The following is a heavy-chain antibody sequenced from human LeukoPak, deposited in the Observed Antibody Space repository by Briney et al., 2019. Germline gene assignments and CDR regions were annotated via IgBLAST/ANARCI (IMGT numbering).Heavy chain of an antibody. V-gene: IGHV1-2*02. J-gene: IGHJ4*02. CDR2: LNPNNGAT. Sequence: ASVKVSCKASGYTFTHYYMHWVRQAPGQGLEWMGWLNPNNGATNFAQKFQGRVTMTRDTSISTTYMELSRLRSDDTAVYYCARDLGFCSGGSCGSMTTVTSYDYWGQGTLVTVSS. CDR1: GYTFTHYY. CDR3: ARDLGFCSGGSCGSMTTVTSYDY. D-gene: IGHD2-15*01.